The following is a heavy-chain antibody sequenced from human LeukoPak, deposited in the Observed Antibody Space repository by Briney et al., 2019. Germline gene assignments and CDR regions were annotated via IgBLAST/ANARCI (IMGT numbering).Heavy chain of an antibody. J-gene: IGHJ4*02. V-gene: IGHV4-4*07. CDR1: GDSISSYY. CDR3: ARDSRYFDFWSGYVDY. D-gene: IGHD3-3*01. Sequence: SETLSLTCTVSGDSISSYYWAWIRQSAGKGLEWIGRIYSGGNTNYNPSLKSRATLSIDTSKNQFSLMLTSVTAADTAVYYCARDSRYFDFWSGYVDYWGQGFLVTVSS. CDR2: IYSGGNT.